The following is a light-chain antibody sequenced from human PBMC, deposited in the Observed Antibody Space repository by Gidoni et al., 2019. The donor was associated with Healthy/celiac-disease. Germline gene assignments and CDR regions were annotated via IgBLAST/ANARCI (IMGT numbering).Light chain of an antibody. CDR1: QSVLYSSNNKNY. J-gene: IGKJ1*01. CDR2: WAS. V-gene: IGKV4-1*01. Sequence: DIVMTQSPDSLAVSLGERATINRKSSQSVLYSSNNKNYLAWSQQKPGQPPKLLIYWASTLESGVPDRFSGRGSGTDFTLTISSLQAEDVAVYYCQQYYSTPETFGQGTKVEIK. CDR3: QQYYSTPET.